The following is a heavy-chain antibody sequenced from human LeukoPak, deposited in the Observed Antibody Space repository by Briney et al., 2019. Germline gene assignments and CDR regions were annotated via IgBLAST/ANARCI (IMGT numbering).Heavy chain of an antibody. D-gene: IGHD6-13*01. CDR3: APGDSSSWYSFDY. CDR2: IGGGIGST. V-gene: IGHV3-23*01. Sequence: PGGSLRLSCAASGFTFSSYAMSWVRQAPGKGLEWVSVIGGGIGSTYYADSVKGRFTISRDNSKNTLYLQMNSLRAEDTAIYYCAPGDSSSWYSFDYWGQGTLVTVSS. J-gene: IGHJ4*02. CDR1: GFTFSSYA.